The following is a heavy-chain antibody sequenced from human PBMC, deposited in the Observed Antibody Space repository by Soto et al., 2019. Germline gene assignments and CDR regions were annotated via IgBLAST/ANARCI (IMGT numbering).Heavy chain of an antibody. CDR3: ARWDSGYSSSWFYYYYGMDV. CDR1: GGSFSGYY. J-gene: IGHJ6*02. CDR2: INHSGST. D-gene: IGHD6-13*01. V-gene: IGHV4-34*01. Sequence: SETLSLTCAVYGGSFSGYYWSWIRQPPGKGLEWVGEINHSGSTNYNPSLKSRVTISVDTSKNQFSLKLSSVTAADTAVYYCARWDSGYSSSWFYYYYGMDVWGQGTTVTVSS.